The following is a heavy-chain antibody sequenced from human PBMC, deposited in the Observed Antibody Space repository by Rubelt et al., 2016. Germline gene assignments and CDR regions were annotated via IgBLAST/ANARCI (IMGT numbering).Heavy chain of an antibody. CDR2: IYTSGST. J-gene: IGHJ4*01. CDR3: ARLVGHSSWSLDYFDY. D-gene: IGHD6-13*01. V-gene: IGHV4-4*07. CDR1: GGSISSYY. Sequence: QVQLQESGPGLVKPSETLSLTCTVSGGSISSYYWSWIRQPAGKGLEWIGRIYTSGSTNYNPSSKSGVTMSVYTSRTQFSLELSVVSAGETAGYYWARLVGHSSWSLDYFDYGGQGTLVTVSS.